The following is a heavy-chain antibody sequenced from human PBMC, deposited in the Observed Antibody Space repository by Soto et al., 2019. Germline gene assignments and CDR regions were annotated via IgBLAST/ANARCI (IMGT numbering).Heavy chain of an antibody. V-gene: IGHV3-74*01. J-gene: IGHJ4*02. CDR2: ISPDGSTT. CDR3: VRGSHDSGYGD. CDR1: GFTFTSYW. Sequence: PGGSLRLSCAASGFTFTSYWMHWVRQAPGKGLVWVSLISPDGSTTTYADSVKGRFTISRDNAKNTLYMQMNSLRAEDTAVYYCVRGSHDSGYGDWGQGTLVTVS. D-gene: IGHD5-12*01.